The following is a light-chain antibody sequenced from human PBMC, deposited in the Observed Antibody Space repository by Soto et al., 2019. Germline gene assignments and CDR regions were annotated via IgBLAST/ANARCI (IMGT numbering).Light chain of an antibody. J-gene: IGLJ1*01. CDR3: SSYTSSTTLYV. CDR1: GSDVGGYNY. CDR2: EVS. V-gene: IGLV2-14*01. Sequence: QSALTQPASVSGSPGQSITISCTGTGSDVGGYNYVSWYQQHPGKAPKLMIYEVSNRPSGVSNRFSGSKSGNTASLSISGLQAEDEDDYYCSSYTSSTTLYVFGTGTKVTVL.